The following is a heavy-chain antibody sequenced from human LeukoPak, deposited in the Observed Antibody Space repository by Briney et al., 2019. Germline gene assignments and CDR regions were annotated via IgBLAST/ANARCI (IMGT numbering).Heavy chain of an antibody. Sequence: GTSLRLSCVASAFTFSNHGMHWVRQAPGKGLEWVSVIAGDGGAKFYADSVKGRFTLSRDNSKNMFFLQMSSLTVEDTAVYYCAREATWGQWYFDHWGQGTPVTVSS. V-gene: IGHV3-30*03. J-gene: IGHJ4*02. CDR2: IAGDGGAK. CDR3: AREATWGQWYFDH. CDR1: AFTFSNHG. D-gene: IGHD6-19*01.